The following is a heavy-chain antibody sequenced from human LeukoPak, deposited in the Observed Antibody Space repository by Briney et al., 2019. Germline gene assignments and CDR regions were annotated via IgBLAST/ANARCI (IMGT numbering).Heavy chain of an antibody. CDR1: GYSFTNYA. V-gene: IGHV1-18*01. CDR2: IRTYNGET. J-gene: IGHJ4*02. CDR3: ARALYDYGDYLTSNKPDY. Sequence: VTSLKVSCKASGYSFTNYAISWVRQAPGQGLEWMGCIRTYNGETNYAQTIQGRVTLTTDTSTSTAYMELSSLRSEDTAVYYCARALYDYGDYLTSNKPDYWGQGTLVTVSS. D-gene: IGHD4-17*01.